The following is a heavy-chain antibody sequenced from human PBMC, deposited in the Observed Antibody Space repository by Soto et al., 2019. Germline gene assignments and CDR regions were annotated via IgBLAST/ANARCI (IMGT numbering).Heavy chain of an antibody. V-gene: IGHV3-30*18. CDR3: AKGEGVAGTYRGGDCYSNDAFDI. CDR1: GFTFSSYG. CDR2: ISYDGSNK. D-gene: IGHD2-21*02. Sequence: GGSLRLSCAASGFTFSSYGMHWVRQAPGKGLEWVAVISYDGSNKYYADSMKGRVTFSRDNSKNTLYMQMNSLRAEDTAVYYCAKGEGVAGTYRGGDCYSNDAFDIWGQGTMVTVSS. J-gene: IGHJ3*02.